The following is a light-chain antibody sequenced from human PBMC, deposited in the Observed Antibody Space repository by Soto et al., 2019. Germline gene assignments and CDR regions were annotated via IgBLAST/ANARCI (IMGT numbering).Light chain of an antibody. CDR3: LQHKTFAWT. J-gene: IGKJ1*01. CDR1: QDISNS. V-gene: IGKV1-17*03. Sequence: DIQMTQSPSAMSASVGDRVTITCRASQDISNSLAWLQQRPGKVPKRLIYPAPSLQSGVPSRFSGSRSGTDFTLTISSLQPEDFAPYYCLQHKTFAWTFGQGTKVEIK. CDR2: PAP.